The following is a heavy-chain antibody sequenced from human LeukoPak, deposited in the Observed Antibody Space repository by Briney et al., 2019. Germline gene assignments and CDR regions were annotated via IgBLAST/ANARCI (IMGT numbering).Heavy chain of an antibody. CDR3: ARGLQWLRLQPFDY. Sequence: SETLSLTCAVYGGSFSGYYWSWIRQPPGKGLEWIGEINHSGSTNYNPSLKSRVTISVDTSKNQFSLKLSSVPAADTAVYYCARGLQWLRLQPFDYWGQGPLVTVSS. V-gene: IGHV4-34*01. CDR1: GGSFSGYY. CDR2: INHSGST. D-gene: IGHD5-12*01. J-gene: IGHJ4*02.